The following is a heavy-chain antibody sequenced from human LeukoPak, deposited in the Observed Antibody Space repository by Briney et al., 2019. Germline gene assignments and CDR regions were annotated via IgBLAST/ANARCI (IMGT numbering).Heavy chain of an antibody. V-gene: IGHV1-69*04. CDR2: IIPILGIA. D-gene: IGHD3-10*01. CDR1: GGTFSSYA. Sequence: SVKVSCKASGGTFSSYAISWVRQAPGQGLEWMGRIIPILGIANYAQKFQGRVTITADKSTSTAYMELSSLRSEDTAVYYCARDLMVRGVIFNDYWGQGTLVTVSS. J-gene: IGHJ4*02. CDR3: ARDLMVRGVIFNDY.